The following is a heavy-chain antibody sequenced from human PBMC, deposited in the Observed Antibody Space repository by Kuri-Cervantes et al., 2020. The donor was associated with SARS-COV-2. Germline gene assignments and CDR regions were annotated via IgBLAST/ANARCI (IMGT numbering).Heavy chain of an antibody. V-gene: IGHV3-30*03. J-gene: IGHJ5*02. Sequence: GESLKISCAASGFTFSIYGMHWVRQAPGKGLEWVAVISYDGSNKYYADSVKGRFTISRDNSKNTLYLQMNSLRAEDTAVYYCARAYSGSYYSWFDPWGQGTLVTVSS. D-gene: IGHD1-26*01. CDR3: ARAYSGSYYSWFDP. CDR1: GFTFSIYG. CDR2: ISYDGSNK.